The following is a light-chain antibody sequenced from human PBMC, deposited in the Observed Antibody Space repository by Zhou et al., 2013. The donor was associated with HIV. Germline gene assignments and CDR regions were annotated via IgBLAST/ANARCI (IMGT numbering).Light chain of an antibody. CDR2: DAS. V-gene: IGKV1-33*01. Sequence: DIQMTQSPSSLSASVGDRVTITCQASQDINNYLNWYQQKPGKAPKLLIYDASNLETGVPSRFSGSESGTDFTFTISSLQPEDIATYYCQQYDNLPSTFGGGTKVEDQT. CDR3: QQYDNLPST. J-gene: IGKJ4*01. CDR1: QDINNY.